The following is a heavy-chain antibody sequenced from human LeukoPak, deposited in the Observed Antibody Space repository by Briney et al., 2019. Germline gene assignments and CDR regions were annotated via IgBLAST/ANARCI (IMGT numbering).Heavy chain of an antibody. V-gene: IGHV4-39*07. J-gene: IGHJ4*02. Sequence: SETLSLTCTVSGGSINTPNYYWGWIRQPPGKGLEWIGTLYYSGSTYYNPSLKSRVTISVDTSKNHFSLKLSSVTAADTAVYYCARVPTVTFFDYWGQGTLVTVSS. CDR2: LYYSGST. D-gene: IGHD4-17*01. CDR3: ARVPTVTFFDY. CDR1: GGSINTPNYY.